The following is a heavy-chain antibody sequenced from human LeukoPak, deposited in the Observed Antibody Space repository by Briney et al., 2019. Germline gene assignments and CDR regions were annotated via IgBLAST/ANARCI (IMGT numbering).Heavy chain of an antibody. CDR1: GFTFSSYS. CDR3: AREAFTYYYDSSGFGY. Sequence: GGSLRLSCAASGFTFSSYSMNWVRQAPGKGLEWVSSISSSSSYIYYADSVKGRFTISRDNAKNSLYLQMNSLRAEDTAVYYCAREAFTYYYDSSGFGYWGQGTLVTVSS. V-gene: IGHV3-21*01. D-gene: IGHD3-22*01. J-gene: IGHJ4*02. CDR2: ISSSSSYI.